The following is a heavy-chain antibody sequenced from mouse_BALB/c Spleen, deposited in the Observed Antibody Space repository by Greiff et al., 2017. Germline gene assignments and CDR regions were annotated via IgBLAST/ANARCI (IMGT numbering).Heavy chain of an antibody. D-gene: IGHD2-10*02. CDR3: ARKEVWSRAWFAY. CDR1: GFSLTSYG. V-gene: IGHV2-2*02. J-gene: IGHJ3*01. CDR2: IWSGGST. Sequence: QVQLQQSGPGLVQPSQSLSITCTVSGFSLTSYGVHWVRQSPGKGLEWLGVIWSGGSTDYNAAFISRLSISKDKSKSQVFFKMNSLQANDTAIYYCARKEVWSRAWFAYWGQGTLVTVSA.